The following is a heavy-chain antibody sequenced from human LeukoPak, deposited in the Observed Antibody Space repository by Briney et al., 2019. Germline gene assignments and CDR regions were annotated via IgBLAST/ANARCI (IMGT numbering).Heavy chain of an antibody. CDR3: TRDFGSGVVVTAIVD. CDR2: IKPDGSEK. J-gene: IGHJ4*02. D-gene: IGHD2-21*02. V-gene: IGHV3-7*01. CDR1: GFTFSNYW. Sequence: GGSLRLSCAASGFTFSNYWMSWVRQAPGKGLEWVANIKPDGSEKYYVDSVKGRFTISRDNAKNSLFLQMNSLRAEDTATYYCTRDFGSGVVVTAIVDWGQGTLVTVSS.